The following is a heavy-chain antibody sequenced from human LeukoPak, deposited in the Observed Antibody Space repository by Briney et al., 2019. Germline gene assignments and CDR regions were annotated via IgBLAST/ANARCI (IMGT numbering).Heavy chain of an antibody. Sequence: PGGSLRLSCAASGFTFSSYSMNWVRQAPGKGLECVSSISNSSSYIYYADSVKGRFTISRDNAKNSLYLQMSSLRAEDTAGYYCAGDGGDVLLWFGSDYWGQGTLVTVSS. CDR2: ISNSSSYI. J-gene: IGHJ4*02. CDR1: GFTFSSYS. CDR3: AGDGGDVLLWFGSDY. V-gene: IGHV3-21*01. D-gene: IGHD3-10*01.